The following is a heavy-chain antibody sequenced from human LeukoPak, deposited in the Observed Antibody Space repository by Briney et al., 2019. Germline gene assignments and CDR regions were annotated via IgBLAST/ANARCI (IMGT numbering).Heavy chain of an antibody. J-gene: IGHJ4*02. Sequence: ASVKVSCKASGYIFVNYGFSWVRQAPGQGLEWMGWISADNHNTKYAQKFQDRVTMTDDRSTSTVYMELRSLRSDDTAVYYCARDRRGYSAYDGEGFDYWGQGTLVTVSS. CDR2: ISADNHNT. CDR1: GYIFVNYG. CDR3: ARDRRGYSAYDGEGFDY. D-gene: IGHD5-12*01. V-gene: IGHV1-18*04.